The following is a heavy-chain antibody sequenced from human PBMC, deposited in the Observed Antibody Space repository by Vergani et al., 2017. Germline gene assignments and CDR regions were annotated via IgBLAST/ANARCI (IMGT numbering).Heavy chain of an antibody. D-gene: IGHD3-22*01. J-gene: IGHJ3*02. CDR2: IYPGDSDT. V-gene: IGHV5-51*01. CDR1: GYSFTSYW. CDR3: ASCDYYDSSGYYYGDAFDI. Sequence: EVQLVQSGAEVKKPGESLKISCKGSGYSFTSYWIGWVRQMPGKGLEWMGIIYPGDSDTRYSPSFQGQVTISADKSISTAYLQWSSLKASDTAMYYCASCDYYDSSGYYYGDAFDIWGQGTMVTVSS.